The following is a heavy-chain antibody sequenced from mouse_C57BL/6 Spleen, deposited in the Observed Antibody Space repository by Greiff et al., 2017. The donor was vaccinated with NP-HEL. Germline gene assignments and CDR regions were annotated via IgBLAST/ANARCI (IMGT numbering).Heavy chain of an antibody. CDR1: GFTFSSYG. CDR2: ISSGGSYT. Sequence: DVQLVESGGDLVKPGGSLKLSCAASGFTFSSYGMSWVRQTPDKRLELVATISSGGSYTYYPDSVKGRFTISRDNAKNTLYLQMSSLKSEDTAMYYCARHETYYDYDGAWFAYWGQGTLVTVSA. CDR3: ARHETYYDYDGAWFAY. V-gene: IGHV5-6*01. D-gene: IGHD2-4*01. J-gene: IGHJ3*01.